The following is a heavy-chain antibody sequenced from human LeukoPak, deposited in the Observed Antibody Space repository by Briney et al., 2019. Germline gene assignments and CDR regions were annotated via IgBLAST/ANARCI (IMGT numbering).Heavy chain of an antibody. J-gene: IGHJ4*02. CDR1: GGSISSYY. Sequence: SETLSLTCTVSGGSISSYYWSWIRQPPGKGLEWIGYIYYSGSTNYNPSLKSRVTISVDTSKNQFSLMLSSVTAADTAVYYCARHSGGYSKYLDYWGQGTLVTVSS. CDR2: IYYSGST. CDR3: ARHSGGYSKYLDY. V-gene: IGHV4-59*08. D-gene: IGHD4-11*01.